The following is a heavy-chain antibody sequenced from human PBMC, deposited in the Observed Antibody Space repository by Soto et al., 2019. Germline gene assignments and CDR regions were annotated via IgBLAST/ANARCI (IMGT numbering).Heavy chain of an antibody. J-gene: IGHJ6*03. CDR1: GGSISSYY. Sequence: SETLSLTCTVSGGSISSYYWSWIRQPPGKGLEWIGYIYYSGSTNYNPSLKSRVTISVDTSKNQFSLKLSSVTAADTAVYYCAMNGRGSGSYYQLSYYYYYMDVWGKGTTVTVSS. CDR3: AMNGRGSGSYYQLSYYYYYMDV. V-gene: IGHV4-59*01. CDR2: IYYSGST. D-gene: IGHD3-10*01.